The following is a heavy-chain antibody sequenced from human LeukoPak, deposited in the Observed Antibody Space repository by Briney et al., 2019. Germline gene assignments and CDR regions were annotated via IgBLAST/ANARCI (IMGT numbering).Heavy chain of an antibody. D-gene: IGHD3-9*01. Sequence: ASVKVSCKASGYTFTSYGISWVRQAPGQGLEWMGWISAYNGNTNYAQKLQGRVTMTTDTSTSTAYMELRSLRSDDTAVYYCAMTRGYYDIFTGYPGTLDYWGQGTLVTVSS. CDR1: GYTFTSYG. CDR2: ISAYNGNT. CDR3: AMTRGYYDIFTGYPGTLDY. J-gene: IGHJ4*02. V-gene: IGHV1-18*01.